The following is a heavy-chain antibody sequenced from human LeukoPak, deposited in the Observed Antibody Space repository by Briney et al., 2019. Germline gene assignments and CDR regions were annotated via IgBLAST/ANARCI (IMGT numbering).Heavy chain of an antibody. CDR1: GGSISSYY. CDR2: IYYSWST. J-gene: IGHJ6*03. D-gene: IGHD3-22*01. V-gene: IGHV4-59*01. Sequence: PSETLSLTCTVSGGSISSYYWSWIRQPPGKGLEWIGHIYYSWSTNYNPSLKSRVTISVDTSKNQFSLKLSSVTAADTAVYYCARVSYYYDSSGYPGYYYYYMDVWGKGTTVTVSS. CDR3: ARVSYYYDSSGYPGYYYYYMDV.